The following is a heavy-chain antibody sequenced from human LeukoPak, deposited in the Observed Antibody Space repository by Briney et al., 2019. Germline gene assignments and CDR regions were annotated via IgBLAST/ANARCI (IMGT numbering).Heavy chain of an antibody. Sequence: PGGSLRLSCAASGFTFSSYGMHWVRQAPGKGLERVAVISYDGMNKYYADSVKGRFTISRDNTKNTLYLQMYSLRAEDTAVYYCAKEEVYANHNWFDPWGQGTLVTVSS. V-gene: IGHV3-30*18. J-gene: IGHJ5*02. CDR2: ISYDGMNK. D-gene: IGHD2-8*01. CDR1: GFTFSSYG. CDR3: AKEEVYANHNWFDP.